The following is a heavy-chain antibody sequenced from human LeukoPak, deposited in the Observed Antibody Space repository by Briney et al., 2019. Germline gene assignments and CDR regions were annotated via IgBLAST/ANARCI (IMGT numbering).Heavy chain of an antibody. CDR2: INPYSGGT. J-gene: IGHJ4*02. Sequence: ASVKVSCKASGYAFTGYYIQWVRQAPGQGLEWMGWINPYSGGTNYAQKFQGRVTMTSDTSISTVYMELSRLTSDDTAFYYCVRGKASNFWGQGTLVTVSS. CDR1: GYAFTGYY. D-gene: IGHD4-11*01. V-gene: IGHV1-2*02. CDR3: VRGKASNF.